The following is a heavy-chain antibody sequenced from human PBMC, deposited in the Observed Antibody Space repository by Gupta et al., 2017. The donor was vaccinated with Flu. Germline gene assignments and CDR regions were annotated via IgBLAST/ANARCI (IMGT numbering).Heavy chain of an antibody. CDR1: GFAFGSYA. CDR2: ISSSGGST. D-gene: IGHD2-2*01. Sequence: EVPLLESGGGLVQPGGSLRLSCTASGFAFGSYAMSWVRQAPGKGLEWVSGISSSGGSTYFADSVKGRFTISRDNSKNTLYLQMNSLRAEDTAVYYCAKDTVVPAADFDYWGQGTLVTVSS. CDR3: AKDTVVPAADFDY. J-gene: IGHJ4*02. V-gene: IGHV3-23*01.